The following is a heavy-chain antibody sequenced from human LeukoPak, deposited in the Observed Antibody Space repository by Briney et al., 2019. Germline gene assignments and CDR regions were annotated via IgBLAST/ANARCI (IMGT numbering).Heavy chain of an antibody. J-gene: IGHJ4*02. D-gene: IGHD5-18*01. CDR2: IKSKTDGGTT. CDR1: GFTFSNAW. CDR3: TTGGKRGYSYGYGY. V-gene: IGHV3-15*07. Sequence: GGSLRLSCAASGFTFSNAWMNWVRQAPGKGLEWVGRIKSKTDGGTTDYAAPVKGRFTVSRDDSKNTLYLQMNSLKTEDTAVYYCTTGGKRGYSYGYGYWGQGTLVTVSS.